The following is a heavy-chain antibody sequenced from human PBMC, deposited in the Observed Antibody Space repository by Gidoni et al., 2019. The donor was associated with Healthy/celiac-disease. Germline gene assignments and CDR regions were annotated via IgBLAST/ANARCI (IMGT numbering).Heavy chain of an antibody. V-gene: IGHV3-23*01. CDR1: GFTFSSDA. Sequence: EVQLXESGGXXVPPGGSLXFSCAXSGFTFSSDAKCWVRHAPGKGLGWVSAISGSGGSTXYADSVKGXXXISXDNSKXXLYXXXNXXXAEXXXVYXXXKXXXLQXXXIEXXXWGXXTL. CDR2: ISGSGGST. J-gene: IGHJ1*01. CDR3: XKXXXLQXXXIEXXX.